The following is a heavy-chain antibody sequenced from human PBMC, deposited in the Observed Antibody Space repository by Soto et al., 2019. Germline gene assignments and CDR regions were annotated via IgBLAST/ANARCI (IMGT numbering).Heavy chain of an antibody. J-gene: IGHJ4*02. CDR1: GGTFSSYA. CDR2: IIPIFGTA. V-gene: IGHV1-69*13. D-gene: IGHD3-22*01. Sequence: SVKVSCKASGGTFSSYAISWVRQAPGQGLEWMGGIIPIFGTANYAQKFQGRVTITADESTSTAYMELSSLRSEDTAVYYCARALYNYEISGYPRFDHWGQGTLVTVSS. CDR3: ARALYNYEISGYPRFDH.